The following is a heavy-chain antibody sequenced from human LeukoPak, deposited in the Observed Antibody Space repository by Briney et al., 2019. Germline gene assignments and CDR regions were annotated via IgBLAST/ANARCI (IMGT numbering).Heavy chain of an antibody. D-gene: IGHD3-10*01. J-gene: IGHJ4*02. Sequence: GGSLRLSCAASGFTFSSYGMHWVHQAPGEGLEWVAVISYDGSNKYYADSVKGRFTISRDNSKNTLYLQMNSLRAEDTAVYYCAKAGGLWFGELSGGVYFDYWGQGTLVPVSS. V-gene: IGHV3-30*18. CDR1: GFTFSSYG. CDR3: AKAGGLWFGELSGGVYFDY. CDR2: ISYDGSNK.